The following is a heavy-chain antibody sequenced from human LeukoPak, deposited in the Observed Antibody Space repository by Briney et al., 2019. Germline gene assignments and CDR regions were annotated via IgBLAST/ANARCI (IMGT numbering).Heavy chain of an antibody. D-gene: IGHD3-22*01. J-gene: IGHJ3*02. CDR3: AAPKYYDSSGYYDDAFDI. Sequence: GGSLRLSCAASGFTFSSYWMHWVRQAPGKGLVWVSRINSDGSSTSYADSVKGRFTISRDNAKNTLYLQINSLRAEDTAVYYCAAPKYYDSSGYYDDAFDIWGQGTMVTVSS. CDR1: GFTFSSYW. V-gene: IGHV3-74*01. CDR2: INSDGSST.